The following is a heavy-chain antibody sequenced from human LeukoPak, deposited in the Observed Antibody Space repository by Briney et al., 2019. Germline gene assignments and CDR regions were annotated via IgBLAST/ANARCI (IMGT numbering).Heavy chain of an antibody. V-gene: IGHV6-1*01. Sequence: SQTLSLTCAISGDSVSSNSVTWNWIRQSPSRGLEWLGRTYYRSTWYNDYAVSVRGRITVNPDTSKNQFSLYLNSVTPEDTAVYYCARRLAQYDCFDPWGQGILVTVSS. CDR1: GDSVSSNSVT. CDR3: ARRLAQYDCFDP. J-gene: IGHJ5*02. CDR2: TYYRSTWYN. D-gene: IGHD3-9*01.